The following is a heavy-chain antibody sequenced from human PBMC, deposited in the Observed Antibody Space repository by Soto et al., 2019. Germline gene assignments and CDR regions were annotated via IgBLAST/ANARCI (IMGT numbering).Heavy chain of an antibody. CDR3: ARRVVVGSVPDIAYYYYGMDV. Sequence: ASVKVSCKAFGGTFSSYAICWVRQAPGQGLEWMGGVIPMFGSTNYAQKFQGRVSITADESTNTAFMELSSLRSEDTAVYYCARRVVVGSVPDIAYYYYGMDVWGQGTTVTVSS. D-gene: IGHD2-15*01. V-gene: IGHV1-69*13. CDR1: GGTFSSYA. J-gene: IGHJ6*02. CDR2: VIPMFGST.